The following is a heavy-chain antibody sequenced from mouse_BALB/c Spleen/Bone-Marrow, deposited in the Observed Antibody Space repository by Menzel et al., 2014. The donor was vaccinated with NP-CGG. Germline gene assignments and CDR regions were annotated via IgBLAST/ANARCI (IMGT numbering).Heavy chain of an antibody. CDR3: TRGDHDWYFDV. CDR2: IDPSDSYT. CDR1: GYTFTSYR. J-gene: IGHJ1*01. V-gene: IGHV1S127*01. Sequence: QVQLQQSGAELVKPGASVKMSCKASGYTFTSYRMHWVKQRPGQGLEWIGVIDPSDSYTSYNQKFKGKATLTVDTSSSTAYMQLSSLTSEDSAVYYCTRGDHDWYFDVWGAGTTVTVSS.